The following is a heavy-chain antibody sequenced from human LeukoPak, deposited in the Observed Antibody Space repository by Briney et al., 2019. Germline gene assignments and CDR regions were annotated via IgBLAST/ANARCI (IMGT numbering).Heavy chain of an antibody. CDR2: IYPGDSDT. Sequence: KPGESLKISCKGSGYSFTSYWIGWVRQMPGKGLEWMGIIYPGDSDTRYSPSSQGQVTISADKSISTAYLQWSSLKASDTAMYYCARRYYDILTGYYIDYWGQGTLVTVSS. CDR1: GYSFTSYW. J-gene: IGHJ4*02. V-gene: IGHV5-51*03. CDR3: ARRYYDILTGYYIDY. D-gene: IGHD3-9*01.